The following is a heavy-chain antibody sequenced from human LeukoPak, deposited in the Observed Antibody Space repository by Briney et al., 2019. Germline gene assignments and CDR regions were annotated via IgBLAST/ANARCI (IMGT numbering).Heavy chain of an antibody. CDR3: ARDRARVLRSP. CDR2: ISYDGSNK. CDR1: GFTFSSYA. V-gene: IGHV3-30-3*01. D-gene: IGHD3-3*01. Sequence: PGGSLRLSCAASGFTFSSYAMHWVRQAPGKGLEWVAVISYDGSNKYYADSVKGRFTISRDNSKNTLYLQMNSLRAEDTAVYYCARDRARVLRSPWGQGTLVTVSS. J-gene: IGHJ5*02.